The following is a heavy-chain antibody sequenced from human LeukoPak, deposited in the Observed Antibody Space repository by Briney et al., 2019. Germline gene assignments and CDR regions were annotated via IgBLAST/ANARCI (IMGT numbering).Heavy chain of an antibody. Sequence: SETLSLTCTVSGGSISSSNFHWGWIRQPPGKWLEWIGTTYYSGSTYYNPSLKSRVTISVDTSKNQFSLRLSSVTAADTAVYYCARHAALDTKRGWNNHNWFDPWGQGTLVTVSS. D-gene: IGHD5-18*01. J-gene: IGHJ5*02. V-gene: IGHV4-39*01. CDR3: ARHAALDTKRGWNNHNWFDP. CDR2: TYYSGST. CDR1: GGSISSSNFH.